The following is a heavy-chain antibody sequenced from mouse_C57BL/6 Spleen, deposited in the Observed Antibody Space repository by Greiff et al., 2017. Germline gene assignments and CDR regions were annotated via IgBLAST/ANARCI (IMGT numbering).Heavy chain of an antibody. CDR2: ISSGGSYT. CDR3: ARHDYGNYLDY. CDR1: GFTFSSYG. V-gene: IGHV5-6*02. J-gene: IGHJ2*01. D-gene: IGHD2-1*01. Sequence: DVKLVESGGDLVKPGGSLKLSCAASGFTFSSYGMSWVRQTPDKRLEWVATISSGGSYTYYPDSVKGRFTISRDNAKNTLYLQMSSLKSEDTAMYYCARHDYGNYLDYWGQGTTLTVSS.